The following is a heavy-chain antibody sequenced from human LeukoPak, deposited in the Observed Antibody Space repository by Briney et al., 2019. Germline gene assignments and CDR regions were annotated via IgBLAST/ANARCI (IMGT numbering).Heavy chain of an antibody. CDR2: INAGNGNT. D-gene: IGHD3-9*01. V-gene: IGHV1-3*01. Sequence: ASVKVSCKASGYTFTSYAMHWVRQAPGQRLEWMGWINAGNGNTKYSQKFQGRVTITRDTSASTAYMELSGLRSEDTAVYYCAREGGLYDILTSFDYWGQGTLVTVSS. CDR3: AREGGLYDILTSFDY. J-gene: IGHJ4*02. CDR1: GYTFTSYA.